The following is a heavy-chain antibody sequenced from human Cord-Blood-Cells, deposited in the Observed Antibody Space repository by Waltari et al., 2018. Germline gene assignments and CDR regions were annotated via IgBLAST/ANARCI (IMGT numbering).Heavy chain of an antibody. CDR3: ARDTRGSKTPKYYFDY. CDR2: INPNSGGT. CDR1: GYTFTGYY. Sequence: QVQLVQSGAEVKKPGASVKVSCKASGYTFTGYYMHWVRQAPGQGLEWMGWINPNSGGTNYAQKFQGRVTMTRDTSISTAYMELSRLRSDDTAVYYCARDTRGSKTPKYYFDYWGQGTLVTVSS. J-gene: IGHJ4*02. V-gene: IGHV1-2*02.